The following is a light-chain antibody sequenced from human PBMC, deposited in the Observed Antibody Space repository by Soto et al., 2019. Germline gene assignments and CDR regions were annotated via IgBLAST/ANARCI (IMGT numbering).Light chain of an antibody. J-gene: IGLJ1*01. Sequence: QSALTQPPSASGFPGQSVPISCTGTSSDVGYYDYVSWYQQHPGKAPKLVIYEATKRPSGVPDRVSASKSGNTASLTVSGLRAEDEADYYCSSYAGSNNIVFGSGTNVTVL. CDR2: EAT. V-gene: IGLV2-8*01. CDR1: SSDVGYYDY. CDR3: SSYAGSNNIV.